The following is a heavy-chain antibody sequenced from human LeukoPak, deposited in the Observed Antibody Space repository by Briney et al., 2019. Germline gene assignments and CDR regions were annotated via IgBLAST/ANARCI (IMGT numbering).Heavy chain of an antibody. CDR2: ISYDGSNK. Sequence: PGRSLRLSCAASGFTFSSYAMHWVRQAPGKGLEWVAVISYDGSNKYYADSVKGRFTISRDNSKNTLYLQMNSLRAEDTAVYYCAKGLIVQYNAFDIWGQGTMVTVSS. V-gene: IGHV3-30-3*01. CDR1: GFTFSSYA. J-gene: IGHJ3*02. CDR3: AKGLIVQYNAFDI. D-gene: IGHD2-8*01.